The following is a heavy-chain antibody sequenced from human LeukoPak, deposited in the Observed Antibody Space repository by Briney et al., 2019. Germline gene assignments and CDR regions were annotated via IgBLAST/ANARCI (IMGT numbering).Heavy chain of an antibody. D-gene: IGHD2-15*01. CDR1: GFTFRTYA. J-gene: IGHJ4*02. CDR2: ISDTGTST. CDR3: AKGAGDYCSGGRCYPFDH. V-gene: IGHV3-23*01. Sequence: GGSLRLSCVASGFTFRTYAMSWVRQAPGKGLEGVSVISDTGTSTYYADSVKGRFTISRANSKNTVFLQMNSLRAEDSAVYYCAKGAGDYCSGGRCYPFDHWGQGTPVTVSS.